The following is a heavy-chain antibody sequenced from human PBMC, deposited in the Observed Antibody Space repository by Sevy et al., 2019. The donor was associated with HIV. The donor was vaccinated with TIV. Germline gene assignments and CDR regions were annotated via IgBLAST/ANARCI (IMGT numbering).Heavy chain of an antibody. D-gene: IGHD2-8*01. CDR1: GFNFNIYS. CDR2: LSFGCGRI. Sequence: GGSLRLSCVASGFNFNIYSMSWVRQAPGKRLERVSTLSFGCGRINHADSVQGRFTMSRDDSKKTVYLEMNSLRPEDTAVYYCAREGCTKPHDYWCQGTLVTVSS. CDR3: AREGCTKPHDY. V-gene: IGHV3-23*01. J-gene: IGHJ4*02.